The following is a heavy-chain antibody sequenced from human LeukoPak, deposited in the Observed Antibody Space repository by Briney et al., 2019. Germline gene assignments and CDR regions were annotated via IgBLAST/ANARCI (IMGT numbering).Heavy chain of an antibody. V-gene: IGHV3-20*04. Sequence: GGSLRLSCAASGFTFDDYGMRWGCPAPGKGREWVSGITWNGGSTGYADSVQGRFTISRDNAQNSLYLHMNSLRAADTALYYCSRDDGGLFDYWGQGTLVTVS. CDR3: SRDDGGLFDY. CDR2: ITWNGGST. CDR1: GFTFDDYG. J-gene: IGHJ4*02. D-gene: IGHD3-10*01.